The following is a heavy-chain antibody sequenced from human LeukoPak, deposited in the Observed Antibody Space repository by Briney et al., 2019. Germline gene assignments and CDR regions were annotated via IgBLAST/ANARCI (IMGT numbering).Heavy chain of an antibody. Sequence: ASVKVSCKASGYTFTSYGISWVRQAPGQGLEWMGWISAYNGSTNYAQKLQGRVTMTTDTSTSTAYMELRSLGSDDTAVYYCARDDYGDYGRCMDVWGKGTTVTVSS. D-gene: IGHD4-17*01. V-gene: IGHV1-18*04. CDR2: ISAYNGST. CDR3: ARDDYGDYGRCMDV. CDR1: GYTFTSYG. J-gene: IGHJ6*04.